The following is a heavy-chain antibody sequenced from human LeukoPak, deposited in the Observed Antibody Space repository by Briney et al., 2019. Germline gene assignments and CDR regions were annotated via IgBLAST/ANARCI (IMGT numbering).Heavy chain of an antibody. CDR2: ITSSSGSTI. CDR1: GFTFNGYS. CDR3: AELGITMIGGV. Sequence: GGSLRLSCAASGFTFNGYSMNWVRQVPGKGLEWISYITSSSGSTIYYADSVKGRFTISRDNAKNSLYLQMNSLRAEDTAVYYCAELGITMIGGVWGKGTTVTVSS. V-gene: IGHV3-48*04. J-gene: IGHJ6*04. D-gene: IGHD3-10*02.